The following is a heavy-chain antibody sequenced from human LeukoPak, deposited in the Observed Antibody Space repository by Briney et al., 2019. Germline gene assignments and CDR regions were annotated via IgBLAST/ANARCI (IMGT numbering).Heavy chain of an antibody. CDR2: IYSGGST. V-gene: IGHV3-53*01. CDR1: GFTVSSNY. J-gene: IGHJ5*02. Sequence: GGSLRLSCAASGFTVSSNYVNWVRQAPGKELEWVSVIYSGGSTYYADSVKGRFTISRDNSKNTLYLQMNSLRAEDTAVYYCARDPGGYSGYLDPWGQGTLVTVSS. CDR3: ARDPGGYSGYLDP. D-gene: IGHD5-12*01.